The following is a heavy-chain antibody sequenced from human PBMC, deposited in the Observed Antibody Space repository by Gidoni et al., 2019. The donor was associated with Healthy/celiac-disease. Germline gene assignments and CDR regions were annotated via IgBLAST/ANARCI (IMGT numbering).Heavy chain of an antibody. CDR2: ISYDGSNK. CDR3: AKKFLDYGDYGGGDYFDY. J-gene: IGHJ4*02. D-gene: IGHD4-17*01. Sequence: QVQLVESGGGVVQPGRSLRLSCAASGFTFSSYGMHWVRQAPGKGLEWVAVISYDGSNKYYADSVKGRFTISRDNSKNTLYLQMNSLRAEDTAVYYCAKKFLDYGDYGGGDYFDYWGQGTLVTVSS. V-gene: IGHV3-30*18. CDR1: GFTFSSYG.